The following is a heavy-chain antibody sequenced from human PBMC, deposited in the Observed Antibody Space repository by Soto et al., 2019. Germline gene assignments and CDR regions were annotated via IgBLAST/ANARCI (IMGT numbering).Heavy chain of an antibody. Sequence: SETLSLTCTVSGCSISSGGYYWSWIRQHPGKGLEWIGYIYYSGSTYYNPSLKSRVTISVDTSKNQFSLKLSSVTAADTAVYYCARDGGLYDDYSNYWGCYMDVWGKGTTVTVSS. CDR1: GCSISSGGYY. CDR3: ARDGGLYDDYSNYWGCYMDV. CDR2: IYYSGST. J-gene: IGHJ6*03. D-gene: IGHD4-4*01. V-gene: IGHV4-31*03.